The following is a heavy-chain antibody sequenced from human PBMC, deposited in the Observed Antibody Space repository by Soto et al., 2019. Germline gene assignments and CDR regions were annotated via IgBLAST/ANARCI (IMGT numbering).Heavy chain of an antibody. D-gene: IGHD3-16*02. J-gene: IGHJ4*02. CDR3: VRGHVRGNDRHFDY. V-gene: IGHV3-74*01. CDR1: GFTFSSHW. Sequence: EVQLAESGGGLVQPGGSLRLSCAASGFTFSSHWMHLVRQAPGKGLVWVSRIIGDGNEITYADSVKGRFTISRDNAKNTVILQMNSLRAEDTAVYYCVRGHVRGNDRHFDYWGQGTLVTVSS. CDR2: IIGDGNEI.